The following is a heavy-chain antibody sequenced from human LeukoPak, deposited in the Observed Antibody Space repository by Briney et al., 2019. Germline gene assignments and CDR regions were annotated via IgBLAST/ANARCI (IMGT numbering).Heavy chain of an antibody. D-gene: IGHD3-22*01. CDR2: ITSSSSYI. CDR1: GFTFSSYE. V-gene: IGHV3-21*01. CDR3: ARHVVGVGFDY. J-gene: IGHJ4*02. Sequence: GGSLRLSCAASGFTFSSYEMNWVRQTPGKGLEWVSSITSSSSYIYYADSVKGRFTISRDNAKNSLYLQMNSLRAEDTAVYYCARHVVGVGFDYWGQGTLVTVSS.